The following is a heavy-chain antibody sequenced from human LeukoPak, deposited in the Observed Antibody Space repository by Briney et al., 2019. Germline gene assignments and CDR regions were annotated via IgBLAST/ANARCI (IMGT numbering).Heavy chain of an antibody. J-gene: IGHJ6*02. V-gene: IGHV3-20*04. CDR1: GFTFDDYG. Sequence: AGGPLRLSCAASGFTFDDYGMSWVRQAPGKGLEWVSGINWNGGSTGYADSVKGRFTISRDNAKNSLYLQVNSLRAEDTALYYCARDGLAYCSGGRCNSPFDGMDVWGQGTTVTVSS. CDR2: INWNGGST. CDR3: ARDGLAYCSGGRCNSPFDGMDV. D-gene: IGHD2-15*01.